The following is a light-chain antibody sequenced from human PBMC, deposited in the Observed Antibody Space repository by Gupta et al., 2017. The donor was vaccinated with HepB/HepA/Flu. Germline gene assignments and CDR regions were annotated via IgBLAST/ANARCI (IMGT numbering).Light chain of an antibody. Sequence: NFMLTQPHSVSEPPGKTVTISCTGSGGSIASKYDQGYQQRQGRDPITVIDDNKLRPSGVPARFSCATDSSSTAALPTTSGLKAEEEAYYYCPSYDSSNTVVFGGGTKLTVL. CDR3: PSYDSSNTVV. CDR1: GGSIASKY. V-gene: IGLV6-57*02. J-gene: IGLJ3*02. CDR2: DNK.